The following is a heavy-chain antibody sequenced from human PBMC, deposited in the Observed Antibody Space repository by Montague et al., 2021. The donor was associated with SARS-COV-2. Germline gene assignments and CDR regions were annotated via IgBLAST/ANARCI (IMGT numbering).Heavy chain of an antibody. D-gene: IGHD3-9*01. V-gene: IGHV4-61*01. Sequence: SETLSLTCTVSGGSVISDTYFWSWIRQPPGKGLEWIAYIYDSDTTNNNPSFWSRVSMSSDRSKNQFSLKLTSVTAADTAVYYCARAANILSGFYNHPFDYWGQGILVTVSS. CDR3: ARAANILSGFYNHPFDY. CDR2: IYDSDTT. J-gene: IGHJ4*02. CDR1: GGSVISDTYF.